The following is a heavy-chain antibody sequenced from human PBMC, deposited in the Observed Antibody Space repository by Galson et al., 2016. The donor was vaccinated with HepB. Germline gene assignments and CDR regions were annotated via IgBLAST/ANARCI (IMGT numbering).Heavy chain of an antibody. CDR3: VKFWDFGSGSFATLDV. CDR1: GFTFADYD. V-gene: IGHV3-9*01. D-gene: IGHD3-10*01. J-gene: IGHJ6*02. CDR2: ISWNSLNV. Sequence: SLRLSCAASGFTFADYDLHWVRQAPGKGLEYVAAISWNSLNVAYADSVKGRFTISRDNAKNSLYLEMNSLRAEDTALYYCVKFWDFGSGSFATLDVWGQGTAVTVSS.